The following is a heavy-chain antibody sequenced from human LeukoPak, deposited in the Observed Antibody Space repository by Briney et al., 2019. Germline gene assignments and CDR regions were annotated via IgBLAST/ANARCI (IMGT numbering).Heavy chain of an antibody. CDR1: GGSISSGDYY. V-gene: IGHV4-30-4*01. CDR2: IYHSGST. CDR3: AREGGDLGAFDI. J-gene: IGHJ3*02. Sequence: SQTLSLTCTVSGGSISSGDYYWSWLRQPPGKGLEWIGYIYHSGSTYDNPSLKSRVTISVGTSKNQFSLKLSSVTAADTAVYYCAREGGDLGAFDIWGQGTMVTVFS. D-gene: IGHD2-21*01.